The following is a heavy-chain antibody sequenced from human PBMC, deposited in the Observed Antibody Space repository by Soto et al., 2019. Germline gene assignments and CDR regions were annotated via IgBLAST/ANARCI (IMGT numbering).Heavy chain of an antibody. CDR2: IYYSGST. Sequence: QVQLQESGPGLVKPSQTLSLTCTVSGGSISSGDYYWSWIRQPPGKGLEWIGYIYYSGSTYYNPSLRGRVTISVDTSKSQFSLKLGSVTAAATAVYYCARAHYDILTGYYWGGRYNWFDPWGQGTLVTVSS. J-gene: IGHJ5*02. D-gene: IGHD3-9*01. V-gene: IGHV4-30-4*01. CDR1: GGSISSGDYY. CDR3: ARAHYDILTGYYWGGRYNWFDP.